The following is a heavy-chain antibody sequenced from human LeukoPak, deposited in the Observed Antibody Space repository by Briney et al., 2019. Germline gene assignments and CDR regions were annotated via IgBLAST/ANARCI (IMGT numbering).Heavy chain of an antibody. D-gene: IGHD2-21*01. V-gene: IGHV3-11*04. CDR1: GFTLSDYY. Sequence: GGSLRLSCAASGFTLSDYYMSWIRQAPGKGLEWVSVKGRFTISRDNAKNSLYLQMDSLRAEDTAVYYCARSKAPSWYSPFDIWGQGTMVTVSS. J-gene: IGHJ3*02. CDR3: ARSKAPSWYSPFDI.